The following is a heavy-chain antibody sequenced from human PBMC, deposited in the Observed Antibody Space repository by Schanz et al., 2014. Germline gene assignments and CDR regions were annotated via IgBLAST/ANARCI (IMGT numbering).Heavy chain of an antibody. D-gene: IGHD3-10*01. CDR1: GFTFSTFA. J-gene: IGHJ4*02. V-gene: IGHV3-15*01. CDR2: IKSKTDGETT. Sequence: EVQLVESGGDLVQPGGSLRLSCSASGFTFSTFAMHWVRQAPGKGLEWLGRIKSKTDGETTDYAAPVKGRFSISRDDSQSTLYLQMNSLKIEDTAVYYCARIGGSVFDYWAQGTLVTVSS. CDR3: ARIGGSVFDY.